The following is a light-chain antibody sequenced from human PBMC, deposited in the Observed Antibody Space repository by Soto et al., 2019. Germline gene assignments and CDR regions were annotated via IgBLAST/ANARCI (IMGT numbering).Light chain of an antibody. V-gene: IGKV3-15*01. CDR2: GAS. CDR1: QSVSSN. J-gene: IGKJ2*01. CDR3: QQYNNWPLYT. Sequence: EIVMTQSPATLSVSPGERATLSRRASQSVSSNLAWYQQKPGQAPRLLIYGASTRATGIPARFSGSGSGTAFTLTISSLQSEDFAVYYCQQYNNWPLYTFGQGTKLEIK.